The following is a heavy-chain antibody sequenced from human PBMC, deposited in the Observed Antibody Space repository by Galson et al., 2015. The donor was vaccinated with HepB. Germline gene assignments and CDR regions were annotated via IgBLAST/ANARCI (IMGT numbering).Heavy chain of an antibody. V-gene: IGHV1-2*04. J-gene: IGHJ4*02. CDR1: GYTFTGYY. CDR2: INPNSGGT. Sequence: SVKVSCKASGYTFTGYYMHWVRQAPGQGLEWMGWINPNSGGTNYAQKFQGWVTMTRDTSISTAYMELSSLRSEDTAVYYCARAGLRGGSYYYFDYWGQGTLVTVSS. D-gene: IGHD1-26*01. CDR3: ARAGLRGGSYYYFDY.